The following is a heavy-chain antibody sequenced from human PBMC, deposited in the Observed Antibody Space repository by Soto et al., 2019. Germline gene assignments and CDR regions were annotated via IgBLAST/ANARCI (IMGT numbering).Heavy chain of an antibody. V-gene: IGHV1-24*01. CDR3: ATTPLRRQRQDCGAVVITHLDS. CDR1: GYTLTELS. J-gene: IGHJ4*02. Sequence: QVQLVQSGAEVKKPGASVKVSCKVSGYTLTELSMHWVRQAPGKGREWMGGFDPEGGETIYAQKFQGRVTMTEDTSTDTACMELSSLRSEDTAVYYCATTPLRRQRQDCGAVVITHLDSWGQGTLVTVSS. D-gene: IGHD3-22*01. CDR2: FDPEGGET.